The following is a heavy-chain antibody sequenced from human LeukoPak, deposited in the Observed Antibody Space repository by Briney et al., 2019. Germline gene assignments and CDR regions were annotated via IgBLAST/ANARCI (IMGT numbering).Heavy chain of an antibody. CDR3: ARGTAALNWFDP. D-gene: IGHD6-13*01. CDR1: GYTLTELS. CDR2: FDPEDGET. V-gene: IGHV1-24*01. Sequence: GASVKVSCKVSGYTLTELSMHWVRQAPGKGLEWMVGFDPEDGETIYAQKFQGRVTMTEDTSTDTAYMELSSLRSDDTAVYYCARGTAALNWFDPWGQGTLVTVSS. J-gene: IGHJ5*02.